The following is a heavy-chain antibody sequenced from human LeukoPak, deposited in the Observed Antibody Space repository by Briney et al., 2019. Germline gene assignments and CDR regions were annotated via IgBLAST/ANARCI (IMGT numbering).Heavy chain of an antibody. CDR1: GYTFISYG. CDR2: FDPEDGET. Sequence: ASVKVSCKASGYTFISYGITWVRQAPGKGLEWMGGFDPEDGETIYAQKFQGRVTMTEDTSTDTAYMELSSLRSEDTAVYYCATRTYYYDSSGYPPVYYFDYWGQGTLVTVSS. D-gene: IGHD3-22*01. J-gene: IGHJ4*02. CDR3: ATRTYYYDSSGYPPVYYFDY. V-gene: IGHV1-24*01.